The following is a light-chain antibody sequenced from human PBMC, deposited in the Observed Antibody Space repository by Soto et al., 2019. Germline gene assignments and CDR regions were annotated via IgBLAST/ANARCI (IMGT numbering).Light chain of an antibody. CDR2: AVS. V-gene: IGLV2-8*01. J-gene: IGLJ1*01. Sequence: QSALTQPPSASGSPGQSVTISFTGTSSDVGGYNFVSWYQQYPGKAPKLMIYAVSKRPSGVPDRFSGSKSGNTASLTVSGLQAEDEADYYCSSYAGSDNYVFGTGTKLTVL. CDR1: SSDVGGYNF. CDR3: SSYAGSDNYV.